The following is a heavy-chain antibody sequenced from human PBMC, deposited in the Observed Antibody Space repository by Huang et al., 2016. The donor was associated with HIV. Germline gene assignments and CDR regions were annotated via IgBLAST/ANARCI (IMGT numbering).Heavy chain of an antibody. V-gene: IGHV3-30*18. CDR1: GFTFSTYG. D-gene: IGHD4-17*01. CDR2: ISYDGSNK. CDR3: AKVRDDYGDYYFDY. J-gene: IGHJ4*02. Sequence: QVQLVESGGGVVQPGRSLRLSCAASGFTFSTYGMHWVRQARGKGLEVVAVISYDGSNKYYADSVKGRFTISRDNSQNTLFLQMNSLRPEDTAVYYCAKVRDDYGDYYFDYWGQGTLVTVSS.